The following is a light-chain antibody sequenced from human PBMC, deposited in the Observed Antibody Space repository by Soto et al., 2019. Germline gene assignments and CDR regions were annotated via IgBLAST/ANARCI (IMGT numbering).Light chain of an antibody. CDR2: EGS. CDR1: SSDVGSYNL. Sequence: QSAMTQPACVSGTTGQSITISCTGTSSDVGSYNLVSWYQQHPGKAPKLMIYEGSKRPSGVSNRFSGSKSGNTASLTISGLQAEDEADYYCCSYAGSSTYVFGTGTRSPS. V-gene: IGLV2-23*01. J-gene: IGLJ1*01. CDR3: CSYAGSSTYV.